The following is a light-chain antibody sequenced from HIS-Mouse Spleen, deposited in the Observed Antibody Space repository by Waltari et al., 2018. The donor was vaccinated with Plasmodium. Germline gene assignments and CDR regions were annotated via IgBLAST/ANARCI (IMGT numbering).Light chain of an antibody. CDR3: QQRSNWPRVLT. CDR2: DAS. Sequence: EIVLTQSPATLSLSPGERATLSCRASQSVSSYLAWYQQKPGQAPRLLIYDASNMATGIPARCSGSWSGTDFTLTISSLEPEDFAVYYCQQRSNWPRVLTFGGGTKVEIK. V-gene: IGKV3-11*01. J-gene: IGKJ4*01. CDR1: QSVSSY.